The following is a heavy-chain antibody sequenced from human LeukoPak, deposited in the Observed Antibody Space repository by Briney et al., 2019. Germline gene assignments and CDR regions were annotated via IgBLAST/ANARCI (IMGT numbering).Heavy chain of an antibody. J-gene: IGHJ6*03. V-gene: IGHV1-69*05. CDR2: IIPIFGTA. CDR3: ARVGGDYDYYYYYYMDV. CDR1: GGTLGSYA. Sequence: SVKVSCKASGGTLGSYAISWVRQAPGQGLEWMGGIIPIFGTANYAQKLQGRVTMTTDTSTSTAYMELRSLRSDDTAVYYCARVGGDYDYYYYYYMDVWGKGTTVTVSS. D-gene: IGHD2-21*02.